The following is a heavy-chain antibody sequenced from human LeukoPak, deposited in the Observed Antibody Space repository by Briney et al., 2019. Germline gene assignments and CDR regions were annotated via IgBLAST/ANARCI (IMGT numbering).Heavy chain of an antibody. D-gene: IGHD4-17*01. CDR1: GYTFTSYG. V-gene: IGHV1-18*01. CDR2: ISAYNGNT. J-gene: IGHJ6*03. CDR3: ARVGPRTVSYYYYYYMDV. Sequence: ASVKDSCKASGYTFTSYGISWVRQAPGQGLEWMGWISAYNGNTNYAQKLQGRVTMTTDTSTSTAYMELRSLRSDDTAVYYCARVGPRTVSYYYYYYMDVWGKGTTVTVSS.